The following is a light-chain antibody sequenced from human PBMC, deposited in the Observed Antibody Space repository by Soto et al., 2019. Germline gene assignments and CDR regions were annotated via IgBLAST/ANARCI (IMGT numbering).Light chain of an antibody. CDR2: GAS. Sequence: MTQSPPTLPASAGDRVTITCRASQDISRWLAWYQQKPGQAPRLLIYGASTRAAGIPARFSGSGSGTEFTLTITSLESEDFAVYYCQQFHNWPRTFGQGTKVDI. CDR3: QQFHNWPRT. CDR1: QDISRW. V-gene: IGKV3-15*01. J-gene: IGKJ1*01.